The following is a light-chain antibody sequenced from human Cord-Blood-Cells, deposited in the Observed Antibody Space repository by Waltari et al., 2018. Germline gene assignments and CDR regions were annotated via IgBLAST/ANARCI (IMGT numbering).Light chain of an antibody. CDR1: QSVSSSY. Sequence: EIVLTQSPGTLSLSPGETATLSCRASQSVSSSYLAWYQQKPAQAPRLLIDGASSRATGIPDRVSGSGSGTDFTLSISRLEHEDFAVYYCQQYGSSPLTFGGGTKVEIK. CDR2: GAS. J-gene: IGKJ4*01. V-gene: IGKV3-20*01. CDR3: QQYGSSPLT.